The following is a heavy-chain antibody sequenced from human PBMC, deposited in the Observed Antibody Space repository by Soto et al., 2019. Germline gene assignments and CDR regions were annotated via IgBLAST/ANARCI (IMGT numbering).Heavy chain of an antibody. CDR3: ARDLAAAGPWFQNYYYYYGLDV. D-gene: IGHD6-13*01. CDR2: IWYDGSNK. CDR1: GFTFSSYG. V-gene: IGHV3-33*01. J-gene: IGHJ6*02. Sequence: GGSLRLSCAASGFTFSSYGMHWVRQAPGKGLEWVAVIWYDGSNKYYADSVKGRFTISRDNSKNTLYLQMNSLRAEDTAVYYCARDLAAAGPWFQNYYYYYGLDVWGQGTTVTVSS.